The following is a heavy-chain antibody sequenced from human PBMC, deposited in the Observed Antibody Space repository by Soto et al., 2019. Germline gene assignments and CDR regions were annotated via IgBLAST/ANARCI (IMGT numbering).Heavy chain of an antibody. CDR3: AKVTSGY. CDR2: LSGSGTTK. D-gene: IGHD3-10*01. Sequence: EVQMLESGGGLVQPGGSLRLSCAVSGFTLSNNAVSWVRQAPGKGLEWVSTLSGSGTTKNYADAVKGRFSISRDTSKNTAYLQMNNLRVEDTAVYYCAKVTSGYWGQGTLVTVSS. V-gene: IGHV3-23*01. J-gene: IGHJ4*02. CDR1: GFTLSNNA.